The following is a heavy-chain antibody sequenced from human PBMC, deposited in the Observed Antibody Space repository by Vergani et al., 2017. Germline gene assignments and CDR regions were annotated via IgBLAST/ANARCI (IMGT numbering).Heavy chain of an antibody. D-gene: IGHD4-11*01. CDR1: GESFTSYH. J-gene: IGHJ6*03. V-gene: IGHV4-34*01. CDR3: ARVNTETNGHRYYYYYMDV. Sequence: QVQLQQWGGGLLKPSETLSLTCVVNGESFTSYHWTWIRQSPGEGLEWVGDIDHTGRPHYNPSLKSRLTMSVDKSRNPFSLTLNSVTATDTAIYFCARVNTETNGHRYYYYYMDVWGQGTAVTVS. CDR2: IDHTGRP.